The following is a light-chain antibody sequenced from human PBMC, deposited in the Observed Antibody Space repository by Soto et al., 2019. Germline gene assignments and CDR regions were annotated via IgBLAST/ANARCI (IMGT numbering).Light chain of an antibody. V-gene: IGKV3-20*01. CDR2: GAS. Sequence: EIVLTQSPGTLSLSPGERATLSCRASQSVSSSYLAWYQQTPGQAPRLLIYGASSRATGTPDRFSGSGSGADFTLTISRLEHADFAVYYCYQCDGSSRLTFGGGTKLEIK. CDR3: YQCDGSSRLT. CDR1: QSVSSSY. J-gene: IGKJ4*01.